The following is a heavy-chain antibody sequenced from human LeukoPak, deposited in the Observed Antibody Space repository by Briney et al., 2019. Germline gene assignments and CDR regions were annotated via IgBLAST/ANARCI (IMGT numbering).Heavy chain of an antibody. CDR2: ISGSGGST. Sequence: GGSLRLSCAASGFTFRSYAMSWVRQAPGKGLEWVSAISGSGGSTYYADSVKGRFTISRDNSKNTLYLQMNSLRAEDTAVYYCAKSTGGWHYLYYYYYMDVWGKGTTVTISS. CDR3: AKSTGGWHYLYYYYYMDV. J-gene: IGHJ6*03. V-gene: IGHV3-23*01. D-gene: IGHD6-19*01. CDR1: GFTFRSYA.